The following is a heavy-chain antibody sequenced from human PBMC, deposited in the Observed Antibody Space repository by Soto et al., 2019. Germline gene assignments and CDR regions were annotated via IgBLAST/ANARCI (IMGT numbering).Heavy chain of an antibody. J-gene: IGHJ2*01. D-gene: IGHD4-17*01. CDR2: IYYSGST. Sequence: QVQLQESGPGLVKHSETLSLTCTVSGGSVSSGSYYWSWIRQPPGKGLEWIGYIYYSGSTNYNPSLKGRVTISVDTSKSTFSLKLSSVTAADTAVYFCASYRTTDYGDYTGYFDLWGRGTLVTVSS. V-gene: IGHV4-61*01. CDR3: ASYRTTDYGDYTGYFDL. CDR1: GGSVSSGSYY.